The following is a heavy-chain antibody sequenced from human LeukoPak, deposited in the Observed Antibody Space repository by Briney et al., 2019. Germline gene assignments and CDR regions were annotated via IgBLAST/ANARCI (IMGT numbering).Heavy chain of an antibody. CDR1: GFTFSSYA. J-gene: IGHJ4*02. D-gene: IGHD6-19*01. CDR2: ISGSGGST. V-gene: IGHV3-23*01. Sequence: PGGSLRLSCAASGFTFSSYAMSWVRQAPGKGVEWGSAISGSGGSTYYADSVKGRFTISRDNSKNTLYLQMNSLRAEDTAVYYCAKALVAGKDYWGQGTLVTVSS. CDR3: AKALVAGKDY.